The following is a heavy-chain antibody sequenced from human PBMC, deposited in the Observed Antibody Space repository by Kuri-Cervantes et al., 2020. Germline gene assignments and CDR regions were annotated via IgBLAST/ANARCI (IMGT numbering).Heavy chain of an antibody. V-gene: IGHV1-18*01. CDR3: ARDGGVNRLSKDYGMDV. Sequence: ASVKVSCKASGYTFTSYGISWVRQAPGQGLEWMGWISAYNGNTNYVQKLQGRVTMTTDTSTSTAYMELRSLRSDDTAVYYCARDGGVNRLSKDYGMDVWGQGTTVTVSS. CDR1: GYTFTSYG. D-gene: IGHD2-8*02. CDR2: ISAYNGNT. J-gene: IGHJ6*02.